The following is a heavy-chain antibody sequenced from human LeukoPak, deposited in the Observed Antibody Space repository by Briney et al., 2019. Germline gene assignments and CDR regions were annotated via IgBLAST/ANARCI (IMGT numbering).Heavy chain of an antibody. D-gene: IGHD6-19*01. CDR3: ARAGLYSSGWFFDY. Sequence: SETLSLTCTVSGGSISSYYWSWIRQPPGKGLEWIGYIYYSGSTNYNPSLKSRVTISVDTSKNQFSLKLSSVTAADTAVYYCARAGLYSSGWFFDYWGQGTLVTVSS. J-gene: IGHJ4*02. CDR2: IYYSGST. CDR1: GGSISSYY. V-gene: IGHV4-59*01.